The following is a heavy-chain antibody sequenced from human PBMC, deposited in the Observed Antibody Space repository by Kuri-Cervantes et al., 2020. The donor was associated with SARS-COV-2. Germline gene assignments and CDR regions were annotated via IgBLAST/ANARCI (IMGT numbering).Heavy chain of an antibody. J-gene: IGHJ6*03. CDR2: ISYDEKNK. CDR1: GCPFSTHG. D-gene: IGHD7-27*01. CDR3: ARDRYWGPQDYYYYMDV. Sequence: GESLKISCSTSGCPFSTHGMHWVRQAPGKRPEWLAVISYDEKNKSYGASAKGRLTISRDNARKTMYLQMNSLRFEDTAVYYCARDRYWGPQDYYYYMDVWGKGTTVTVSS. V-gene: IGHV3-30*03.